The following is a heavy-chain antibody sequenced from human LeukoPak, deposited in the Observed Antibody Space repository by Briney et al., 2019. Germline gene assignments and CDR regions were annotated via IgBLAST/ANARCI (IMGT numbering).Heavy chain of an antibody. J-gene: IGHJ5*02. Sequence: ASVKVSCKDSGYTFTSYGISWVRQAPGQGLEWMGWISGYNGNTNYAQKFQGRITMTTDTSTSTVHMELRSLRSDDTAVYYCARDGTTGTTFRFDPWGQGTLVTVSS. V-gene: IGHV1-18*01. CDR3: ARDGTTGTTFRFDP. CDR1: GYTFTSYG. CDR2: ISGYNGNT. D-gene: IGHD1-1*01.